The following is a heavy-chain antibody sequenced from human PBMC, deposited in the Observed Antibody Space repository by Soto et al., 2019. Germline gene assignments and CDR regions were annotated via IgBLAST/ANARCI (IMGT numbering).Heavy chain of an antibody. J-gene: IGHJ6*02. CDR2: ISAYNGNT. V-gene: IGHV1-18*01. D-gene: IGHD2-2*01. Sequence: QVPLVQSGAEVKKPGASVKVSCKASGYTFTSYGISWVRQAPGQGLEWMGWISAYNGNTNYAQKLQGRVTMTTDTSTSTAYMELRSLRSDDTAVYYCARGYCSSTSCPPNYYYGMDVWGQGTTCTVSS. CDR3: ARGYCSSTSCPPNYYYGMDV. CDR1: GYTFTSYG.